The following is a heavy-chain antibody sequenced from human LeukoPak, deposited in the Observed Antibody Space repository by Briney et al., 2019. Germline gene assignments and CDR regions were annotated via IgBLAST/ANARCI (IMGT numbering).Heavy chain of an antibody. CDR1: GGSISSYY. CDR2: IYYSGST. J-gene: IGHJ4*02. CDR3: ARESGIAAAGSRGGIDY. Sequence: PSETLSLTCTVSGGSISSYYWSWIRQPPGKGLEWIGSIYYSGSTYYNPSLKSRVTISVDTSKNQFSLKLSSVTAADTAVYYCARESGIAAAGSRGGIDYWGQGTLVTVSS. D-gene: IGHD6-13*01. V-gene: IGHV4-39*02.